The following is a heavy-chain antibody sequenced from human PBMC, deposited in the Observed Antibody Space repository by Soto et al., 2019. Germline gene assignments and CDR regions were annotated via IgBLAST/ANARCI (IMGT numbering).Heavy chain of an antibody. CDR2: INSDGSST. J-gene: IGHJ4*02. D-gene: IGHD5-12*01. CDR3: AREPVDIVATYFDY. Sequence: GGSLRLSCAASGFTFSSYWMHWVRQAPGKGLVWVSRINSDGSSTSYADSVKGRFTISRDNAKNTLYLQMNSLRAEDTAVYYCAREPVDIVATYFDYWGQGTLVTVSS. CDR1: GFTFSSYW. V-gene: IGHV3-74*01.